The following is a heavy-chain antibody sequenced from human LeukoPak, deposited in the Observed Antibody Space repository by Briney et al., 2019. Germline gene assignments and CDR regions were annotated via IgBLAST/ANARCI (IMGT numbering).Heavy chain of an antibody. J-gene: IGHJ4*02. CDR1: GGSFSGYY. CDR2: INHSGST. CDR3: PASYISAFPEIDY. Sequence: SETLSLTCAVYGGSFSGYYWSWIRQPPGKGLEWIGEINHSGSTNYNPSLKSRVTISVDTSKNQFSLKLSSVTAADTAFYYCPASYISAFPEIDYWGLGTLVTVSS. V-gene: IGHV4-34*03. D-gene: IGHD6-19*01.